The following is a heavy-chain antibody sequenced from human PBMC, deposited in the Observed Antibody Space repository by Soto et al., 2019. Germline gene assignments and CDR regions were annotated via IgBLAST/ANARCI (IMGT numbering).Heavy chain of an antibody. CDR2: ISSRNNDM. CDR3: ARDVNGGFCGA. J-gene: IGHJ5*02. D-gene: IGHD2-21*01. Sequence: GGSLRLSCATAGFTFSSYSMNWVRQAPGKGLEWVSTISSRNNDMYYVDSVKGRFTISRDNARNSVYLQMNSLRADDTAVYYCARDVNGGFCGAWGQGTLVTVSS. V-gene: IGHV3-21*01. CDR1: GFTFSSYS.